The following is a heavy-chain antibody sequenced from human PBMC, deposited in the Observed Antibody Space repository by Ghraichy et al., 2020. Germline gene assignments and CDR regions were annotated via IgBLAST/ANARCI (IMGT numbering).Heavy chain of an antibody. CDR2: IKQDGSEE. Sequence: GGSLRLSCAASGFIFSSDWMNWVRQAPGKGLEWVANIKQDGSEENYEDSVKGRFTISRDNAKKSLYLQMNSLRAEDTAVYYCARGLRWNDYWGQGTLVTVSS. D-gene: IGHD4-23*01. V-gene: IGHV3-7*01. CDR3: ARGLRWNDY. J-gene: IGHJ4*02. CDR1: GFIFSSDW.